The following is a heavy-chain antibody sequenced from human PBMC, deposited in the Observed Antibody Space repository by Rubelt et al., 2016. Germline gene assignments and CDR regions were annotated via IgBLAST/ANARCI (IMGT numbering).Heavy chain of an antibody. Sequence: QVQLQQWGAGLLKPSETLPLTCAVYGGSFSGYYWSWIRQPPGKGLEWIGEINHSGSTNYNPSPRGGVTKSVETSKTQCSLKLSSVTAAETAVYYWARGRGGSYYEGEFDYWGQGTLVTVSS. D-gene: IGHD1-26*01. CDR3: ARGRGGSYYEGEFDY. J-gene: IGHJ4*02. CDR2: INHSGST. CDR1: GGSFSGYY. V-gene: IGHV4-34*01.